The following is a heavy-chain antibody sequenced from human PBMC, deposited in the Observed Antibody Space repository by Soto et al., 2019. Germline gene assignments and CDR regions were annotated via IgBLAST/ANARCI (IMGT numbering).Heavy chain of an antibody. CDR2: FDPEDGET. D-gene: IGHD5-18*01. CDR3: ATIYSYGYGVDY. J-gene: IGHJ4*02. Sequence: ASVKVSCKVSGYTLTELSMHWVRQAPGKGLEWMGGFDPEDGETIYAQKFQGRVTMTEDTSTDTAYMELSSLRSEDTAVYYCATIYSYGYGVDYWGQGTLVTVSS. V-gene: IGHV1-24*01. CDR1: GYTLTELS.